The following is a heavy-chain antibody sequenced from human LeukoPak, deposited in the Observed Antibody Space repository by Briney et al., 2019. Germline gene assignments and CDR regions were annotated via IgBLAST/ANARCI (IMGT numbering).Heavy chain of an antibody. CDR2: INHSGST. CDR1: GFIFNKAW. CDR3: ARHLSGITGYTYGRGIDY. V-gene: IGHV4-34*01. D-gene: IGHD5-18*01. J-gene: IGHJ4*02. Sequence: PGGSLRLSCAASGFIFNKAWMSWVRQPPGKGLEWIGEINHSGSTNYNPSLKSRVTISVDTSKNQFSLKLSSVTAADTAVYYCARHLSGITGYTYGRGIDYWGQGTPVTVSS.